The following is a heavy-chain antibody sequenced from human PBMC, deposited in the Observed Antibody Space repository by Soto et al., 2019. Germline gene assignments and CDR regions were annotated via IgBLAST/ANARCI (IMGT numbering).Heavy chain of an antibody. CDR3: ARGGASGPRYWSLHL. D-gene: IGHD6-25*01. Sequence: ASVKVSCKASGYTFTSYYMHWVRQAPGQGLEWMGIINPSGGSTSYAQKFQGRVTITRDTSASTAYMELSSLRSEDTAVYYCARGGASGPRYWSLHLWGGGTLVTVA. CDR2: INPSGGST. J-gene: IGHJ2*01. V-gene: IGHV1-46*01. CDR1: GYTFTSYY.